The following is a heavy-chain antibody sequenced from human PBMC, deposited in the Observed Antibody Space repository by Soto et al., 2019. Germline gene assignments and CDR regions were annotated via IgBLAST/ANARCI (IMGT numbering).Heavy chain of an antibody. J-gene: IGHJ6*02. D-gene: IGHD6-6*01. Sequence: ESLTISCKCSGYSFTRYWIRWVRQMHGKGLEWMGIIYPGDSDTRYSPSFQGQVTISADKSISTAYLQWSSLKASDTAMYYCARRSSGAYYYYGMDVWGQGTTVTVSS. CDR3: ARRSSGAYYYYGMDV. V-gene: IGHV5-51*01. CDR1: GYSFTRYW. CDR2: IYPGDSDT.